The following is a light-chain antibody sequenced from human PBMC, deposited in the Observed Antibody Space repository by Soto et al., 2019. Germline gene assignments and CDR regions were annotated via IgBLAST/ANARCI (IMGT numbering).Light chain of an antibody. CDR2: QDN. J-gene: IGLJ3*02. CDR3: QAWDSRSYVV. V-gene: IGLV3-1*01. CDR1: KLGNKY. Sequence: SYELTQPPSVSVSPGQTAIITCSGDKLGNKYTCWYQQKPGQSPVLVIYQDNKRPSGIPERFSGSNSGNTATLTISRTQAMDEADYYCQAWDSRSYVVFGGGTKVTVL.